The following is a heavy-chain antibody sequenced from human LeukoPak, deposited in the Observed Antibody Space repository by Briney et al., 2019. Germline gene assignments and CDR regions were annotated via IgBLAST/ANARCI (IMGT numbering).Heavy chain of an antibody. V-gene: IGHV4-59*01. CDR3: ARDGGITMGSNNYYYYYGMDV. J-gene: IGHJ6*02. CDR1: GGSISSYY. Sequence: PSETLSLTCTVSGGSISSYYWSWIRQPPGKGLEWIGYIYYSGSTNYNPSLKSRVTISVDTSKNQFSLTLSSVTAADTAVYYCARDGGITMGSNNYYYYYGMDVWGQGTTVTVSS. D-gene: IGHD3-10*01. CDR2: IYYSGST.